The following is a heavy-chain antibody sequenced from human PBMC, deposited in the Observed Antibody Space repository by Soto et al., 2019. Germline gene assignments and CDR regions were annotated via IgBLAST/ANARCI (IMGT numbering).Heavy chain of an antibody. J-gene: IGHJ6*02. CDR3: ASHSSLRGYCISTSCYGYYYGMDV. CDR2: FDPEDGET. V-gene: IGHV1-24*01. D-gene: IGHD2-2*01. Sequence: ASVKVSCKVSGYTLTELSMHWVRQAPGKGLEWMGGFDPEDGETIYAQKFQGRVTITADESTSTTYMELSSLRSEDTAVYYCASHSSLRGYCISTSCYGYYYGMDVWGQGTTVTVSS. CDR1: GYTLTELS.